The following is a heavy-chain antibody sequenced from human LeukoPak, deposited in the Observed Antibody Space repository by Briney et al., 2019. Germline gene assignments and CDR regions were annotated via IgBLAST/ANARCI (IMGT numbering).Heavy chain of an antibody. V-gene: IGHV4-59*01. Sequence: TSETLSLTCTVSGGSISSYYWNWLRQPPGKGLEWIGYIFYSGSTNYNPSLKSRVTISVDTSKNQFSLKLNSVTAADTAVYYCARDYGDYVGGAFDIWGQGTMVTVSS. CDR1: GGSISSYY. CDR3: ARDYGDYVGGAFDI. D-gene: IGHD4-17*01. J-gene: IGHJ3*02. CDR2: IFYSGST.